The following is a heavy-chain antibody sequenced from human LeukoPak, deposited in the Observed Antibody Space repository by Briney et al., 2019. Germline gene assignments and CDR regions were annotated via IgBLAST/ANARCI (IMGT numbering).Heavy chain of an antibody. CDR1: GFTFSSYG. CDR3: AEEKRWKLYYFDS. Sequence: GGSLRLSCAASGFTFSSYGMHWVRQAPGKGPEWVTTISYDGTEKYYADSVKGRFAISRDNAKNTVYLQMNSLSAEDTAVYYCAEEKRWKLYYFDSWGQGTLVTVSS. V-gene: IGHV3-30*18. J-gene: IGHJ4*02. D-gene: IGHD3-10*01. CDR2: ISYDGTEK.